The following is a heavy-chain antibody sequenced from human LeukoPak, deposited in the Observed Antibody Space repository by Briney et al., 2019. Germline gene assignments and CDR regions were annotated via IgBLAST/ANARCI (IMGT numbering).Heavy chain of an antibody. CDR1: GGSIRNHF. Sequence: PSETLSLTCSVSGGSIRNHFWSWIRLSPGKGLEWIGNIYYTTNPNYNPSLARRVTISVDTSKNQLSLKLDSVTAADTAVYYCARDRNYFDPWGRGTRVTVSS. CDR3: ARDRNYFDP. J-gene: IGHJ5*02. V-gene: IGHV4-59*11. D-gene: IGHD4-11*01. CDR2: IYYTTNP.